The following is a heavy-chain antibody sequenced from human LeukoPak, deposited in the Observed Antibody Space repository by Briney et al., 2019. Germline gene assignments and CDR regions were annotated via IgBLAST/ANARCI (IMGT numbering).Heavy chain of an antibody. CDR1: GGSISSYY. J-gene: IGHJ4*02. V-gene: IGHV4-59*08. D-gene: IGHD4-17*01. CDR2: MSYSGST. Sequence: SETLSLTCTVSGGSISSYYWNWIRQPPGKGLEWIGSMSYSGSTNYNPSLKSRVTISVDTSKNQFSLKLSSVTAADTAVYYRARHNHYGDYFDYWGRGTLVTVSS. CDR3: ARHNHYGDYFDY.